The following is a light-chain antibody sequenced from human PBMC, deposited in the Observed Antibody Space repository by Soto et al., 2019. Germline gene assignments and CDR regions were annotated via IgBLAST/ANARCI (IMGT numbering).Light chain of an antibody. Sequence: QSALTQPASVSGSPGQSITISCTGTSSDVGGYNYVSWYQQHPGKAPKLMIYDVSDRPSGVSNRFSASKSGNTASLTISGLQAEDEADYYCCSYTSTSIPWVYGTGTKLTVL. CDR2: DVS. CDR1: SSDVGGYNY. CDR3: CSYTSTSIPWV. J-gene: IGLJ1*01. V-gene: IGLV2-14*03.